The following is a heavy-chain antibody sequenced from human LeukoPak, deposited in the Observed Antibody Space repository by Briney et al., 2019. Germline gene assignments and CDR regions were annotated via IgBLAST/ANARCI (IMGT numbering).Heavy chain of an antibody. CDR2: VGENTDS. Sequence: GGALRLSCAASVFTFSAYASSGVRRTPGKGREWVSIVGENTDSHYTDSMKGRVTISRDDSNNALYLQMNSLRAEDTTTYFCAKSSGKSFPSSRVFDFWGQGTLVTVSS. CDR3: AKSSGKSFPSSRVFDF. D-gene: IGHD6-13*01. V-gene: IGHV3-23*01. CDR1: VFTFSAYA. J-gene: IGHJ4*02.